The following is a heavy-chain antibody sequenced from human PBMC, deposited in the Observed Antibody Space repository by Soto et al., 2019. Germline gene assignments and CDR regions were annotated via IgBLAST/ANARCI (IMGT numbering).Heavy chain of an antibody. Sequence: GGSLRLSCAASGFTFSSYAMSWVRQAPGKGLEWVSAISGSGGSTYYADSVKGRFTISRDNSKNTLYLQMNSLRAEDTAVYYCAKYGGYYDSTRARGYFDYWGQGTLVTVSS. CDR1: GFTFSSYA. D-gene: IGHD3-22*01. CDR2: ISGSGGST. CDR3: AKYGGYYDSTRARGYFDY. V-gene: IGHV3-23*01. J-gene: IGHJ4*02.